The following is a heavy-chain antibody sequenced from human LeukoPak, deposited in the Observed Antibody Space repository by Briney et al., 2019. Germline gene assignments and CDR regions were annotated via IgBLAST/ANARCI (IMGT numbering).Heavy chain of an antibody. CDR3: ARGGNLSGSYYY. D-gene: IGHD1-26*01. Sequence: ASVKVSCKASGYTFTSYYMHWVRQAPGQGLEWMGIINPSGGSTSYAQKFQGRVTMTRDTSISTAYMELSRLRSDDTAVYYCARGGNLSGSYYYWGQGTLVTVSS. CDR1: GYTFTSYY. CDR2: INPSGGST. J-gene: IGHJ4*02. V-gene: IGHV1-46*01.